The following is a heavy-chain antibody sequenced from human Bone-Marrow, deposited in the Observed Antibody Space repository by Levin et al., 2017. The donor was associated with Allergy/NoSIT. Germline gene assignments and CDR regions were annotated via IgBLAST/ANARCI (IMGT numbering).Heavy chain of an antibody. CDR1: GYNFSNYW. D-gene: IGHD3-10*01. CDR2: IDPSDSYS. V-gene: IGHV5-10-1*01. J-gene: IGHJ6*02. Sequence: GESLKISCQASGYNFSNYWITWVRQMPGKGLEWMGRIDPSDSYSDYSPSFRGHVTISADKSIGTAYLQWSSLKASDSAVYYCARLWGSGTYNYYYPDMDVWGPGTTVTVSS. CDR3: ARLWGSGTYNYYYPDMDV.